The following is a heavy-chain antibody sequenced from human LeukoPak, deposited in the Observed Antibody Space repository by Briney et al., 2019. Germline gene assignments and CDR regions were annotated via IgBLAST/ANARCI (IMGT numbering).Heavy chain of an antibody. Sequence: SETPSLTCAVYGGSFSGYYWSWLRQPPGKGLEWIGEINHSGSTNYNPSLKSRVTISVDTSKNQFSLKLSSVTAADTAVYYCARGAYSSSWANWFDPWGQGTLVTVSS. V-gene: IGHV4-34*01. D-gene: IGHD6-13*01. CDR2: INHSGST. CDR1: GGSFSGYY. J-gene: IGHJ5*02. CDR3: ARGAYSSSWANWFDP.